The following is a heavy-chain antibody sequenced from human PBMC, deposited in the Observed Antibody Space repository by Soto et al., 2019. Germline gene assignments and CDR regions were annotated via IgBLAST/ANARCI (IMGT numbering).Heavy chain of an antibody. CDR3: ATGTSIAARYYYSYYMDV. CDR1: GGSFSGYY. V-gene: IGHV4-34*01. D-gene: IGHD6-6*01. J-gene: IGHJ6*03. CDR2: INHSGST. Sequence: QVQLQQWGAGLLKPSETLSLTCAVYGGSFSGYYWSWIRQPPGQGLEWIGEINHSGSTNYNPSLRSRVTISVDTSKNQLSLKLSSVTAPDTAVYYCATGTSIAARYYYSYYMDVWGKGTTVSVSS.